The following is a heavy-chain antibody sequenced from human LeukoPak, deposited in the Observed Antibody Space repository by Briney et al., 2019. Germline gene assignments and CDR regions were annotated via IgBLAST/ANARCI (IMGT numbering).Heavy chain of an antibody. CDR1: GFTFSSYG. CDR3: AKGSSSWYGNWFDP. V-gene: IGHV3-30*18. J-gene: IGHJ5*02. Sequence: GGPLRLSCAASGFTFSSYGMHWVRQAPGKGLEWVAVISYDGSNKYYADSVKGRFTISRDNSKNTLYLQMNSLRAEDTAVYYCAKGSSSWYGNWFDPWGQGTLVTVSS. D-gene: IGHD6-13*01. CDR2: ISYDGSNK.